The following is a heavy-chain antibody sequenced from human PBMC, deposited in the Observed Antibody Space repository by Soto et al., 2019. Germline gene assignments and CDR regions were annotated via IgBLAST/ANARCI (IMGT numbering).Heavy chain of an antibody. CDR1: GYSFTSYG. CDR3: ARGTSSLGYCSGDSCYSLDY. D-gene: IGHD2-15*01. J-gene: IGHJ4*02. CDR2: ISAYNGNT. Sequence: ASVTVSCKASGYSFTSYGISWVRQAPGHGLEWMGWISAYNGNTNDAQKVQGRVTITTDTSTSTAHMELRSLRSDDTAVYYCARGTSSLGYCSGDSCYSLDYWGQGTLVTVSS. V-gene: IGHV1-18*04.